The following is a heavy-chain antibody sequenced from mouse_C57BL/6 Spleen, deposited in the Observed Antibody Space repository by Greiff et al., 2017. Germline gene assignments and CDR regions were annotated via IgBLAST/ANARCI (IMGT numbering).Heavy chain of an antibody. CDR1: GYTFTDYY. CDR2: INPYNGGT. CDR3: ARGGYGSSLDYFDY. J-gene: IGHJ2*01. D-gene: IGHD1-1*01. Sequence: EVQLQQSGPVLVKPGASVKMSCKASGYTFTDYYMNWVKQSHGKSLEWIGVINPYNGGTSYNQKFKGKATLTVDKSSSTAYMELNSLTSEDSAVYYCARGGYGSSLDYFDYWGQGTTLTVSS. V-gene: IGHV1-19*01.